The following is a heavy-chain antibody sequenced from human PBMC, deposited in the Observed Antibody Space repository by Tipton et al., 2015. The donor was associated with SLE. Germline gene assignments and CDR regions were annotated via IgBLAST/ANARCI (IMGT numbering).Heavy chain of an antibody. Sequence: QSGAEVKNPGASVKVSCKASAYTFTTYSISWVRQAPGQGLEWMGWISTYNGNTSYAQKLQGRVTMTTDTSTSTAYMELRSLRSDDTAVYYCARAVTTGLYWYFDLWGRGTLVTVSS. J-gene: IGHJ2*01. CDR1: AYTFTTYS. CDR2: ISTYNGNT. D-gene: IGHD4-17*01. V-gene: IGHV1-18*01. CDR3: ARAVTTGLYWYFDL.